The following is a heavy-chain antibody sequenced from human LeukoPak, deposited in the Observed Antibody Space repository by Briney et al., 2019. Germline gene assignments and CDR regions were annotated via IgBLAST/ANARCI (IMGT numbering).Heavy chain of an antibody. CDR1: GYTFTAYY. J-gene: IGHJ3*02. V-gene: IGHV1-2*02. Sequence: GASVRVSCKASGYTFTAYYMHWVRQAPGQGLEWMGWINPNSGGTNYAQKFQGRVTMTRDTSISTAYMELSRLRSDDTAVYYCARSSRVFGVVNDAFDIWGQGTMVTVSS. CDR3: ARSSRVFGVVNDAFDI. CDR2: INPNSGGT. D-gene: IGHD3-3*01.